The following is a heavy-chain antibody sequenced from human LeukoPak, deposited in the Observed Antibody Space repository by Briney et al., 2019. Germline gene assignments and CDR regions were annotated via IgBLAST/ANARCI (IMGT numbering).Heavy chain of an antibody. CDR1: GYSFTSNY. V-gene: IGHV1-46*01. CDR3: ARDQEGFDY. J-gene: IGHJ4*02. Sequence: ASVKVSCKVSGYSFTSNYIHWVRQAPGQGLEWMGMIYPRDGSTSYAQRFQDRVTVTRDTSTSTVHVELSGLGSEDTAVYYCARDQEGFDYWGQGTLVTVSS. CDR2: IYPRDGST.